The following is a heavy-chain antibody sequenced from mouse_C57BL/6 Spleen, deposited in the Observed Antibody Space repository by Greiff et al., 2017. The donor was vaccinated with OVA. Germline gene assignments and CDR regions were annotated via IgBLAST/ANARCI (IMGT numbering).Heavy chain of an antibody. J-gene: IGHJ4*01. CDR1: GYTFTDYN. D-gene: IGHD1-1*01. CDR3: ARYYYGSSL. V-gene: IGHV1-22*01. Sequence: EVQLQESGPELVKPGASVKMSCKASGYTFTDYNMHWVKQSHGKSLEWIGYINPNNGGTSYNQKFKGKATLTVNKSSSTAYMELRSLTSEDSAVYFCARYYYGSSLWGQGTSVTVSS. CDR2: INPNNGGT.